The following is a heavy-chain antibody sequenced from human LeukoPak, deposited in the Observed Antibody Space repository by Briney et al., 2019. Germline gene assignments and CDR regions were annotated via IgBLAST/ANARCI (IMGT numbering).Heavy chain of an antibody. CDR2: ISYDGSNK. D-gene: IGHD2-2*01. CDR3: AKSFVVVPAAKGDAFDI. Sequence: GGSLRLSCAASGFTFSSYAMHWVRQAPGKGLEWVAVISYDGSNKYYADSVKGRFTISRDNSKNTLYLQMNSLRAEDTAVYYCAKSFVVVPAAKGDAFDIWGQGTMVTVSS. CDR1: GFTFSSYA. V-gene: IGHV3-30-3*02. J-gene: IGHJ3*02.